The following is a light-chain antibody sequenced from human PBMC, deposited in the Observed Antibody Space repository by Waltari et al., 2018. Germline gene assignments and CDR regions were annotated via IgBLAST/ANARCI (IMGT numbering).Light chain of an antibody. CDR1: ELGDKY. Sequence: SYELTQPPSVSVSPGQTASITCSGTELGDKYNCWYRQKPGQSPILVIYQDTTRPAGIISRFSVSNSWNTATLTISVTQTMEEADYYWQAWDSSTVVFGGGTKLTVL. CDR2: QDT. CDR3: QAWDSSTVV. V-gene: IGLV3-1*01. J-gene: IGLJ3*02.